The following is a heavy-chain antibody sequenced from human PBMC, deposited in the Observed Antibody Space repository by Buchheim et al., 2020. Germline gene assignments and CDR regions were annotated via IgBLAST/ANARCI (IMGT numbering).Heavy chain of an antibody. CDR2: IHYSGST. Sequence: QVQLQESGPGLVKPSQTLSLTCTVSGGSISSGGYYWSWVRQRPGKGLEWIGYIHYSGSTYYNPSLKSRVTISVDTSKNQFSLSLSSVTASDTAVYYCARYLHYDSSASYGEEYFQHWGQGTLGTVSS. J-gene: IGHJ1*01. CDR3: ARYLHYDSSASYGEEYFQH. CDR1: GGSISSGGYY. V-gene: IGHV4-31*03. D-gene: IGHD3-22*01.